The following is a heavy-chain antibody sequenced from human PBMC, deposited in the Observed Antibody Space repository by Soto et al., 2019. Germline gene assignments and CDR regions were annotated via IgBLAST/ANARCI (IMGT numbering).Heavy chain of an antibody. V-gene: IGHV4-30-2*01. D-gene: IGHD3-16*01. CDR1: GGSISSGNSYS. J-gene: IGHJ5*02. CDR3: ARAVAPYLGTWFDP. CDR2: ISHTGST. Sequence: SETLSLTCAVSGGSISSGNSYSWSWIRQPPGKGLEWIGSISHTGSTSYNPSLKGRVTMSVDKSKNQFSLKLSSVTAADMAVYYCARAVAPYLGTWFDPWGQGTLVTVSS.